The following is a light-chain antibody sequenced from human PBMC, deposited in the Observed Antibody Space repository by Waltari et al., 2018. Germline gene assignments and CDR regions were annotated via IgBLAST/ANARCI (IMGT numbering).Light chain of an antibody. CDR3: QQAHSFPIT. Sequence: DIQMTHSPSSVSASVGDGVTITCRASRDISTWLAWYQQKPGKTPNLLIYDGYTLQSGVPSRFSGSGSGTVFTLTISSLQPEDFATYYCQQAHSFPITFGQGTRLEIK. CDR2: DGY. V-gene: IGKV1-12*01. CDR1: RDISTW. J-gene: IGKJ5*01.